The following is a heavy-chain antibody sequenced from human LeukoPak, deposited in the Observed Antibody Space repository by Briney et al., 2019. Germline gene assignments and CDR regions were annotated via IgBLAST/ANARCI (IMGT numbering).Heavy chain of an antibody. CDR3: ARDLRNDFGGYYYYGMDV. D-gene: IGHD4-23*01. CDR2: IYSGGST. V-gene: IGHV3-53*01. J-gene: IGHJ6*02. CDR1: GFTVSSNY. Sequence: QSGGSLRLSCAASGFTVSSNYMSWVRQAPGKGLEWVSVIYSGGSTYYADSVKGRFTISRDNSKNTLYFQMNSLRAEDTAVYYCARDLRNDFGGYYYYGMDVWGQGTTVTVSS.